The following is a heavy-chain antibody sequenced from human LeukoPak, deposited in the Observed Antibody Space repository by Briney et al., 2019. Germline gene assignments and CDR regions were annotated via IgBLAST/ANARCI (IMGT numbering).Heavy chain of an antibody. CDR3: ARDTAGADY. Sequence: GGSLRLSCAASGFTFTNYWMSWVRQAPGKGLEWVANIKQDGSDKYYVDSVKGRFTISGDNAKNSLYLQMNSLRAEDTAVYYCARDTAGADYWGQGTLVTVSS. D-gene: IGHD1-26*01. CDR2: IKQDGSDK. V-gene: IGHV3-7*03. J-gene: IGHJ4*02. CDR1: GFTFTNYW.